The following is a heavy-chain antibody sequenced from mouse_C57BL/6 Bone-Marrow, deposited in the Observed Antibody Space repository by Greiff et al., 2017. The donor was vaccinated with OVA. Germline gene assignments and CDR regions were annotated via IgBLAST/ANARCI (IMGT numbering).Heavy chain of an antibody. CDR2: ISSGGDYI. CDR3: TREGGGIAY. V-gene: IGHV5-9-1*02. Sequence: DVHLVESGEGLVKPGGSLKLSCAASGFTFSSYAMSWVRQTPEKRLEWVAYISSGGDYIYYADTVKGRFTISRDNARNTLYLQMSSLKSEDTAMYYCTREGGGIAYWGQGTLVTVSA. J-gene: IGHJ3*01. CDR1: GFTFSSYA.